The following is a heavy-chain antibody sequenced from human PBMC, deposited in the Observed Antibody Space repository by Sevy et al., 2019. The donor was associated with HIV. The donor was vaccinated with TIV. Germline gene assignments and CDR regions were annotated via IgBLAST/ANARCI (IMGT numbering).Heavy chain of an antibody. CDR2: ISNSGTTI. J-gene: IGHJ4*02. D-gene: IGHD4-17*01. V-gene: IGHV3-48*03. CDR1: GFTFSSYE. CDR3: ARDLPPSATTVAHFDY. Sequence: GGSLRLSCAASGFTFSSYEMNWVRQAPGKGLEWVSYISNSGTTISYSDSVRGRFPISRDNARKSLYLQMNSLRAEDTAVYYCARDLPPSATTVAHFDYWGQGTLVTVSS.